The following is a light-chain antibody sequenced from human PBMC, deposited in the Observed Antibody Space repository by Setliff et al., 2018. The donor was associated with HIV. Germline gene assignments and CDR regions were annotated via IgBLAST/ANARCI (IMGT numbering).Light chain of an antibody. Sequence: QSALAQPAYVSGSPGQSITISCTGTSSDVGAYIYVSWYQQHPGKAPKLMIYEVTHRPSGVSNRFSGSKSGNTASLTISGLQPEDEADYYCSSYTRSSTPVFGTGTKVTVL. CDR1: SSDVGAYIY. CDR3: SSYTRSSTPV. CDR2: EVT. J-gene: IGLJ1*01. V-gene: IGLV2-14*01.